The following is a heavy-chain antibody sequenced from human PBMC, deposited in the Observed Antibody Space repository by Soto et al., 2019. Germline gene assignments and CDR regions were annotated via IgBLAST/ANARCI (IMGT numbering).Heavy chain of an antibody. CDR3: AKDRPPRGVYGDYFDS. CDR2: ISGSGAST. CDR1: GFTFSDYA. D-gene: IGHD2-8*01. Sequence: GSLRLSCAASGFTFSDYAMRCVRQAPGKGLEWVSAISGSGASTNYADSVKGRFTISRDNSKNTLYLQMNSLRVEDTAVYYCAKDRPPRGVYGDYFDSWGQGALVTVSS. V-gene: IGHV3-23*01. J-gene: IGHJ4*02.